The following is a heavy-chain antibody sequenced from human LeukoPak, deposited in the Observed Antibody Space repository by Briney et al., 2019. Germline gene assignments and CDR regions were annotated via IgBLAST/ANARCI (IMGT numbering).Heavy chain of an antibody. V-gene: IGHV1-2*02. CDR2: ISPNSGGT. J-gene: IGHJ4*02. D-gene: IGHD3-3*01. CDR3: AKYHTIRSFDY. Sequence: ASVKVSCKASGYTFIGYYMQWVRQAPGQGLEWMGWISPNSGGTNYAQKFQGRVTMTRDTSISTAYMELSGLRSDDTAVCYCAKYHTIRSFDYWGQGTLVTVSS. CDR1: GYTFIGYY.